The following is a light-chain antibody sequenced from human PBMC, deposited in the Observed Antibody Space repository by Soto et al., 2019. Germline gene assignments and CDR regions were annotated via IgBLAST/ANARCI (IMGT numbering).Light chain of an antibody. CDR3: QQYSTYPWT. CDR2: KAS. J-gene: IGKJ1*01. CDR1: QSIVSW. Sequence: DIQMTQSPSTLSASVGDRVTITCRASQSIVSWLAWYRQKPGQAPNLLIYKASSLHTGVPSRFSGSGSGTEFTLTISSLQPDDFATDFCQQYSTYPWTFGQGTKVDIK. V-gene: IGKV1-5*03.